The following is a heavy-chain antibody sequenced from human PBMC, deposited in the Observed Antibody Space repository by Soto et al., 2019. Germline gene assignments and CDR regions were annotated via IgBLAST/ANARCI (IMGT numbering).Heavy chain of an antibody. CDR1: GGSVSSGSYY. CDR2: IYYSGST. Sequence: SETLSLTCTVSGGSVSSGSYYWSWIRQPPGKGLEWIGYIYYSGSTNYNPSLKSRVTISVDTSKNQFSLKLSSVTAADTAVYYCARSFRGRFDYWGQGTLVTVSS. D-gene: IGHD3-16*01. J-gene: IGHJ4*02. CDR3: ARSFRGRFDY. V-gene: IGHV4-61*01.